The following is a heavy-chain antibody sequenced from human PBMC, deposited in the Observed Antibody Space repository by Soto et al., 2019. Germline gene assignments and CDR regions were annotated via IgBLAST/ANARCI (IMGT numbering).Heavy chain of an antibody. V-gene: IGHV1-18*01. D-gene: IGHD3-22*01. CDR1: GYTFTSYG. Sequence: ASVKVSCKASGYTFTSYGISWVRQAPGQGLEWMGWISAYNGNTNYAQKLQGRVTMTTDTSTSTAYMELRSLRSDDTAVYYCARDENYYDSSGYQVWFDPWGQGTLVTVSS. CDR3: ARDENYYDSSGYQVWFDP. CDR2: ISAYNGNT. J-gene: IGHJ5*02.